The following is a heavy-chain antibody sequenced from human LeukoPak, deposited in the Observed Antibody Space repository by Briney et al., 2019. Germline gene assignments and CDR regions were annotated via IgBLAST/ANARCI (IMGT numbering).Heavy chain of an antibody. CDR3: ARGDLEWLLLFHY. J-gene: IGHJ4*02. CDR1: GGSISSYY. CDR2: IYYSGSA. D-gene: IGHD3-3*01. V-gene: IGHV4-59*01. Sequence: SETLSLTCTVSGGSISSYYWSWIRQPPGKGLEWIGYIYYSGSANYNPSLKSRVTISVDTSKNQFSLKLSSVTAADTAVYYCARGDLEWLLLFHYWGQGTLVTVSS.